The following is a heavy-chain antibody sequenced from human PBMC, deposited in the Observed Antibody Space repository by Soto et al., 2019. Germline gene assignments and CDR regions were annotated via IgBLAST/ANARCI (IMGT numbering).Heavy chain of an antibody. D-gene: IGHD2-8*02. CDR1: GFTFSTYS. CDR2: ISSTGNTI. V-gene: IGHV3-48*01. J-gene: IGHJ4*02. Sequence: EVQVVESGGGLVQPGGSLRLSCAASGFTFSTYSMNWVRQAPGKGLEWVSYISSTGNTIYYPDYVKGRFTISRDTAKKSLYLQMNSLRAEDTAVYYCARSGYFDYWGQGTLVTVSS. CDR3: ARSGYFDY.